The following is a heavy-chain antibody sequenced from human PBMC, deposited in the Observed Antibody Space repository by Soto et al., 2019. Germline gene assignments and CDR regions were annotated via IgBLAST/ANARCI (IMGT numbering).Heavy chain of an antibody. CDR3: ARERASSTSFPVDEYYYYGMDV. V-gene: IGHV3-30-3*01. CDR1: GFTFSSYA. D-gene: IGHD2-2*01. CDR2: ISYDGSNK. Sequence: VVSLRISCAASGFTFSSYAMHWVRQAPGKGLEWVAVISYDGSNKYYADSVKGRFTISRDNSKNTLYLQMNSLRAEDTAVYYCARERASSTSFPVDEYYYYGMDVWGQGTTVTVSS. J-gene: IGHJ6*02.